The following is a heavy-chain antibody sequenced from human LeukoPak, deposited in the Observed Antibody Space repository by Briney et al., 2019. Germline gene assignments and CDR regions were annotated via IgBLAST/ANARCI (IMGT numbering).Heavy chain of an antibody. D-gene: IGHD5-24*01. J-gene: IGHJ4*02. V-gene: IGHV5-51*01. CDR2: IYPGDSDT. Sequence: GESLKISRKGSGYSFTSYWIGWVRQMPGKGLEWMGIIYPGDSDTRYSPSFQGQVTISADRSISTAYLQWSSLKASDTAMYYCARQMATIRSPPFDYWGQGTLVTVSS. CDR3: ARQMATIRSPPFDY. CDR1: GYSFTSYW.